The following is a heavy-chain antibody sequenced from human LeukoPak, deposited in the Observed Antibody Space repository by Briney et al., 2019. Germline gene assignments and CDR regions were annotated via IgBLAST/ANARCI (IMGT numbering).Heavy chain of an antibody. Sequence: GGSLRLSCAASGFTFSSYGMHWVRQAPGKGLEWVSVIYSGGSTYYADSVKGRFTISRDNSKNTLYLQMNSLRAEDTAVYYCARLRRYYYYMDVWGKGTTVTVSS. V-gene: IGHV3-53*01. CDR2: IYSGGST. CDR1: GFTFSSYG. CDR3: ARLRRYYYYMDV. J-gene: IGHJ6*03. D-gene: IGHD3-16*01.